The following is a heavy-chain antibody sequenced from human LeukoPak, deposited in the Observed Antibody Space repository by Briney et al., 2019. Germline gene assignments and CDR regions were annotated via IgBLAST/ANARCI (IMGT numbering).Heavy chain of an antibody. CDR3: TRGGVDY. V-gene: IGHV3-74*01. Sequence: GGSLRLSCAASGFTFSSYWMHWVRQAPGKGLVWVSRINSDGSTTTYADSVKGRFTISRDNAQNTLYLQVNSLRVEDTAVYYCTRGGVDYWGQGTLVTVSS. J-gene: IGHJ4*02. CDR1: GFTFSSYW. CDR2: INSDGSTT.